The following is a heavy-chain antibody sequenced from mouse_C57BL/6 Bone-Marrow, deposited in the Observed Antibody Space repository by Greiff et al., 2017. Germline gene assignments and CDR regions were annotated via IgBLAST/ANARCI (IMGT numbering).Heavy chain of an antibody. J-gene: IGHJ1*03. D-gene: IGHD1-1*01. V-gene: IGHV14-1*01. CDR2: IDPEDGDT. CDR1: GFNIKDYY. CDR3: TTPRGITTRYFDV. Sequence: DVKLVESGAELVRPGASVKLSCTASGFNIKDYYMHWVKQRPEQGLEWIGRIDPEDGDTEYAPKFQGKATMTADTSSNTAYLQLSSLTSEDTAVYYCTTPRGITTRYFDVWGTGTTVTVSS.